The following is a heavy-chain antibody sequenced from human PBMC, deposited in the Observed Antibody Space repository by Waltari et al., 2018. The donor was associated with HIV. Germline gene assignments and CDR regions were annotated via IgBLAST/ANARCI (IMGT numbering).Heavy chain of an antibody. Sequence: QVQLVQSGAEVKSPGDSVKVSCKASGYTFTGYYIHWVRQAPGQGLEWMGWSNPTSGDTNYAQKLQGRVIMTRDTSINTVYMELSRLTSDDTAVYYCTRVGFGSGTYYFPGGYWGQGTLVTVSS. J-gene: IGHJ4*02. V-gene: IGHV1-2*02. CDR3: TRVGFGSGTYYFPGGY. D-gene: IGHD3-10*01. CDR2: SNPTSGDT. CDR1: GYTFTGYY.